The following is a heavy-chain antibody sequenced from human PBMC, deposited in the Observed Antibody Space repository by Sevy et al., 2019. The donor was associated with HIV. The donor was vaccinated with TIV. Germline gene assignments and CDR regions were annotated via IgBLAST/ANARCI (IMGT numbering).Heavy chain of an antibody. CDR2: INPDSGDT. Sequence: ASVKVSCKASGYTFTGYHMHCLRQAPGQGLEWMGWINPDSGDTKYAQKFQGRVTMTRYTSISTAYMELRRLRSDDTAVYYCARSLCINTTCFYYFDHWGQGTLVTVSS. V-gene: IGHV1-2*02. D-gene: IGHD2-2*01. J-gene: IGHJ4*02. CDR3: ARSLCINTTCFYYFDH. CDR1: GYTFTGYH.